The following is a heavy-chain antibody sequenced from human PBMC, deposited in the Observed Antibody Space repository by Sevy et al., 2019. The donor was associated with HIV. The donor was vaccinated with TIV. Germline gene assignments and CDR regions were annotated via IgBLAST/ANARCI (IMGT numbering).Heavy chain of an antibody. CDR3: AREERSGTTTSFDY. J-gene: IGHJ4*02. D-gene: IGHD1-7*01. CDR1: GFTFSDYG. Sequence: GETLKISCAASGFTFSDYGMHWVRQAPGKGLEWVAVIWSDGSNKYYGDSVKGRFTISRDSSKNTLFLQMNSLRVDDTAVYYCAREERSGTTTSFDYWGQGALVTVSS. CDR2: IWSDGSNK. V-gene: IGHV3-33*01.